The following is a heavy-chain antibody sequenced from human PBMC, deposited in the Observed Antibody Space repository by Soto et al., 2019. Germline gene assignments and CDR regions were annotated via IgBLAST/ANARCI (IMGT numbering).Heavy chain of an antibody. CDR2: MNPGSGDT. CDR1: GYSFTNND. V-gene: IGHV1-8*01. Sequence: GASVKVSCKASGYSFTNNDVSGVRQATGQGLEWMGWMNPGSGDTGYAQKFQGRVTMTRDISTATAYMELSSLRSDDTATYYCARMATFGSLNWFDPWGQGTLVTVSS. CDR3: ARMATFGSLNWFDP. D-gene: IGHD3-16*01. J-gene: IGHJ5*02.